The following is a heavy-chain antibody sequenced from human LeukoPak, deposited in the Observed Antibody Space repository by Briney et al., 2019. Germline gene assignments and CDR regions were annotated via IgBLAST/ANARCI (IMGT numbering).Heavy chain of an antibody. Sequence: SETLSLTCIVSGGSISSSRYYWGWIRQPPGKGLEWIGTSYYSGSTYYNPSLKSRVTISVDTSKNQFSLKLSSVTAADTAVYYCARGRPARALLWFGELFLIWGQGTMVTVSS. CDR3: ARGRPARALLWFGELFLI. J-gene: IGHJ3*02. D-gene: IGHD3-10*01. CDR2: SYYSGST. CDR1: GGSISSSRYY. V-gene: IGHV4-39*07.